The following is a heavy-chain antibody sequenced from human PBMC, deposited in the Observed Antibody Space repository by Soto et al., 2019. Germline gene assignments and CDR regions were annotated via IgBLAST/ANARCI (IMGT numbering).Heavy chain of an antibody. CDR1: GGTFSSYA. V-gene: IGHV1-69*12. CDR2: IIPIFGTA. D-gene: IGHD4-4*01. CDR3: ARDQVTNQWVGQEVRWFDP. Sequence: QVQLVQSGAEVKKPGSSVKVSCKASGGTFSSYAISWVRQAPGQGLEWMGGIIPIFGTANYAQKFQGRVTITADESTSTAYMELSSLRSEDTAVYYCARDQVTNQWVGQEVRWFDPWGQGTLVTVSS. J-gene: IGHJ5*02.